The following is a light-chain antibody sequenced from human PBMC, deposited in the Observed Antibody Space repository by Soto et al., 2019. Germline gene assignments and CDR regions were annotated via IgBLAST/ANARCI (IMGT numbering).Light chain of an antibody. CDR2: EVS. Sequence: QSALTQPASVSGSPGQSITISCSGTRSDIGGYNYVSWYQHHPGKAPKLMIYEVSTQPSGVSDRFSGSKSGNTASLTISGLQAEDEADYYCRSYTTSSTYVFGSGTKLTVL. V-gene: IGLV2-14*01. CDR1: RSDIGGYNY. J-gene: IGLJ1*01. CDR3: RSYTTSSTYV.